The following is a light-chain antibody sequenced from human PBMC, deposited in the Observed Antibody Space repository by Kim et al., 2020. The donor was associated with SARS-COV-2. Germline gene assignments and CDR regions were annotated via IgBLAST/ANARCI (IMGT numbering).Light chain of an antibody. CDR2: GTS. Sequence: ASVGDRITITCRASQDISRWLAWYQQKPAKAPKPLIYGTSSLHSGVPSRFSGSGSGTAFILTISSLQPEDFAIYYCQQYYSYPVTFGGGTKVDIK. V-gene: IGKV1D-16*01. J-gene: IGKJ4*01. CDR3: QQYYSYPVT. CDR1: QDISRW.